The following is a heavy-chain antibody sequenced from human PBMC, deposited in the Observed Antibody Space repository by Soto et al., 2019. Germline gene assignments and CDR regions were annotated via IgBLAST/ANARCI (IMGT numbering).Heavy chain of an antibody. D-gene: IGHD3-10*01. CDR3: ARVSSRKWFGELFYAFDI. V-gene: IGHV4-30-4*01. Sequence: SETLSLTCTVSGGSISSGDYYWSWIRQPPGKGLEWIGYIYYSGSTYYNPSLKSRVTISVDTSKNQFSLKLSSVTAADTAVYYCARVSSRKWFGELFYAFDIWGQGTMVTVSS. CDR1: GGSISSGDYY. CDR2: IYYSGST. J-gene: IGHJ3*02.